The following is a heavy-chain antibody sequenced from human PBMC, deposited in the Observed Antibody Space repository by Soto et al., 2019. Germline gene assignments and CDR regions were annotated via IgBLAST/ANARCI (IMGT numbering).Heavy chain of an antibody. V-gene: IGHV3-30*18. CDR1: GFTFSSYG. Sequence: QVQLVESGGGVVQPGRSLRLSCAASGFTFSSYGMHWVSHAPAKGLEWVAVISYDGSKKYYAESVKGRLTISRDNSKNTLYLQMTSLRAADTAVYYCAKDPSRWFGELLGATAEILYGMDVWGQGSTVTVSS. CDR2: ISYDGSKK. J-gene: IGHJ6*02. CDR3: AKDPSRWFGELLGATAEILYGMDV. D-gene: IGHD3-10*01.